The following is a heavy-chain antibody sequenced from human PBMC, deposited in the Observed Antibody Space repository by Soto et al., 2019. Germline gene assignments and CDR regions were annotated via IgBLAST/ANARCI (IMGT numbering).Heavy chain of an antibody. CDR2: INAGNGNT. CDR1: GYTFTSYA. CDR3: ARVGNYGGHFDH. J-gene: IGHJ4*02. V-gene: IGHV1-3*01. D-gene: IGHD4-17*01. Sequence: ASVKVSCKASGYTFTSYAMHWVRQAPGQRLEWMGWINAGNGNTKYSQKFQGRVTITRDTSASTAYMELSSLRSEDTAVYYCARVGNYGGHFDHWGQGTLVTVSS.